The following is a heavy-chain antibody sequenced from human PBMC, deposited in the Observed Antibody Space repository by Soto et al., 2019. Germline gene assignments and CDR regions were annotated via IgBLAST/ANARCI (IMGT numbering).Heavy chain of an antibody. CDR2: INAGNGNT. D-gene: IGHD3-3*01. V-gene: IGHV1-3*01. J-gene: IGHJ5*02. CDR1: GYTFTSYA. Sequence: ASVKVSCKASGYTFTSYAMHWVRQAPGQRLEWMGWINAGNGNTKYSQKFQGRVTITRDTSASTAYMELSSLRSEDTAVYYCTRDRGYDFWSGGFDPWGQGTLVTVSS. CDR3: TRDRGYDFWSGGFDP.